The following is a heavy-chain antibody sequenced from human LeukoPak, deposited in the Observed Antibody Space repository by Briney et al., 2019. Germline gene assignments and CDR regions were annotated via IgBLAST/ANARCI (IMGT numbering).Heavy chain of an antibody. CDR3: ARARPWDSSRSYYFGMDV. CDR1: GFTFSSYA. CDR2: IPGSGGAT. V-gene: IGHV3-23*01. Sequence: GGSLRLSCAASGFTFSSYAIRWVRQAPGTGLEWVSSIPGSGGATYYADSVRGRFSISRDSSKNTVYLQMNSLRDEDTAVYYCARARPWDSSRSYYFGMDVWGHGTTVTVSS. D-gene: IGHD3-22*01. J-gene: IGHJ6*02.